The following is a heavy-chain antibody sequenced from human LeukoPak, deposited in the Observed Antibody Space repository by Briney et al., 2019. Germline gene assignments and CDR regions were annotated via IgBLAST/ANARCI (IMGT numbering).Heavy chain of an antibody. V-gene: IGHV4-59*01. CDR2: IYYSGST. D-gene: IGHD3-3*01. Sequence: SETLSLTCTGSGGSISSYYWSWIRQPPGKGLEWIGYIYYSGSTNYNPSLKSRVTISVDTSKNQFSLKLSSVTAADTAVYYCARAPYEAFDYWGQGTLVTVSS. CDR1: GGSISSYY. J-gene: IGHJ4*02. CDR3: ARAPYEAFDY.